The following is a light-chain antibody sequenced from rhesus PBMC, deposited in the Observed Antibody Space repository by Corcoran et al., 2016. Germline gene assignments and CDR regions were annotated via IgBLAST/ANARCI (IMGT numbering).Light chain of an antibody. Sequence: DIQMTQSPSSLSASVGDRVTITCRASENVNNYLNWYQQKPGKAPKLLISKASTLLSGVPSRFSGSGSGTDYTFTISSLQPEDVASYYCQQGYGTPFTFGPGTKLDIK. CDR3: QQGYGTPFT. V-gene: IGKV1-74*01. CDR2: KAS. CDR1: ENVNNY. J-gene: IGKJ3*01.